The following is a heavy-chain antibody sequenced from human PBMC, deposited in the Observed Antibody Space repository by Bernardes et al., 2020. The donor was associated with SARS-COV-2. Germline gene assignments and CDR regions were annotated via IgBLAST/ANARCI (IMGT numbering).Heavy chain of an antibody. V-gene: IGHV3-15*07. D-gene: IGHD3-22*01. J-gene: IGHJ4*02. CDR3: TTGAEIYYDSSGFSYYFDF. Sequence: GGSLRLSCAASGFTFSNAWVNWVRQAPGKGLEWVGPIKRKTDGGETDYAAPVKGRFTISGDDSKNTMYLQMNSLKTEDTAVYYCTTGAEIYYDSSGFSYYFDFWGQGTLVTVSS. CDR1: GFTFSNAW. CDR2: IKRKTDGGET.